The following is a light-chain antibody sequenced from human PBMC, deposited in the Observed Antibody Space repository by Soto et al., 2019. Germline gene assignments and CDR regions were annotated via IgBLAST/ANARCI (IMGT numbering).Light chain of an antibody. J-gene: IGKJ2*01. CDR1: EFLSRSY. CDR2: APS. Sequence: EIVLTQSPGTLSLSPGERATLSCRASEFLSRSYLVWYQQKPGQAPSLLIYAPSRRATGIPDRFSGSGSATEYTLTINTLEPEDFAVYYCQQQGTFGQGTKLEIK. CDR3: QQQGT. V-gene: IGKV3-20*01.